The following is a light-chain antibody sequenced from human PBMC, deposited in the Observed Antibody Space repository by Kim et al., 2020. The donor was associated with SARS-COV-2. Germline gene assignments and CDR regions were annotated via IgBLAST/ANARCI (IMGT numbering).Light chain of an antibody. J-gene: IGKJ1*01. CDR2: AAS. V-gene: IGKV1-27*01. Sequence: DIQMTQSPSSLSVSVGDRVTITCRASQGIINALAWYQQKPGKVPQVLIYAASVLQSGVPSRFSGSGSVTDFTLTISSLQPEDVATYYCQKYNSAPWTFGQGT. CDR3: QKYNSAPWT. CDR1: QGIINA.